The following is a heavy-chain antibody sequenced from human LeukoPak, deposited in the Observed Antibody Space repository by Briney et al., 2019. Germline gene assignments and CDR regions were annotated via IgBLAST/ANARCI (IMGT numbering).Heavy chain of an antibody. J-gene: IGHJ5*02. CDR1: GGTISTYY. V-gene: IGHV4-59*01. CDR2: IYYSGNS. Sequence: TSETLSLTCTVSGGTISTYYWSWIRQPPGKGLEWIGYIYYSGNSNYNPSLKSRVTISVDTSKNQFSLKLSSVTAADTAVYYCAGLGASGNGYLSWFDPWGQGTLVTVSS. CDR3: AGLGASGNGYLSWFDP. D-gene: IGHD3-22*01.